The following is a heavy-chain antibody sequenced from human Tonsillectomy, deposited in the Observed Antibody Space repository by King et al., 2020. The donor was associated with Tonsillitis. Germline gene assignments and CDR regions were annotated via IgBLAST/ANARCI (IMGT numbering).Heavy chain of an antibody. CDR3: ARDGTAYYYMDV. V-gene: IGHV3-33*08. CDR1: GFTFSSYG. CDR2: IWYDGRIK. J-gene: IGHJ6*03. Sequence: VQLVESGGGVVQPGRSLRLSCAASGFTFSSYGMHWVRQAPGKGLEWVAVIWYDGRIKYYADYVKGRFTISRDNSKNTVYLQMNTLRAEDTAVYYCARDGTAYYYMDVWGKGTTVTVSS. D-gene: IGHD2-8*02.